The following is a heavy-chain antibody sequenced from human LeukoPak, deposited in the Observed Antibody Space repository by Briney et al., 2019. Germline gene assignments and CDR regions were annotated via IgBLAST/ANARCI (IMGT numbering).Heavy chain of an antibody. CDR2: ISGSGGST. CDR1: GFTFSSYA. V-gene: IGHV3-23*01. D-gene: IGHD5-24*01. CDR3: AKVQERWLKLSDLDY. J-gene: IGHJ4*02. Sequence: GGSLRLSCAASGFTFSSYAMSWVRQAPGKGLEWVSSISGSGGSTYYADSVKGRFTISRDNSKNTLYLQMNSLRAEDTAVYYCAKVQERWLKLSDLDYWGQGTLVTVSS.